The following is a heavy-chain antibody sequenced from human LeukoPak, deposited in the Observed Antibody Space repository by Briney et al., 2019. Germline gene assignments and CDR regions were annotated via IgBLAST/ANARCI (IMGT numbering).Heavy chain of an antibody. V-gene: IGHV4-59*01. Sequence: SETLSLTCTVSGGSISSYYWSWIRQPPGKGLEWIGYIYYSGSTNYNPSLKSRVTISVDTSKNQFSLKLSSVTAADTAVYYCARNTYYYGSGSYYTLERWGQGTLVTVSS. D-gene: IGHD3-10*01. CDR3: ARNTYYYGSGSYYTLER. CDR2: IYYSGST. CDR1: GGSISSYY. J-gene: IGHJ4*02.